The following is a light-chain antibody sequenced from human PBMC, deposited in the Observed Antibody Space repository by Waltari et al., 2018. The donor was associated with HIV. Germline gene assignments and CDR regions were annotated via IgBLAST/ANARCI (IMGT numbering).Light chain of an antibody. Sequence: DIQMTQSPSALSASLGDNVVITCRASQAISSSLNWYQQKSNKAPVLLVYSAYKLQSGAPSRFRGAGSGRDFSLSITGLQTEDFATYFCQQSYDSPFNFGPGT. V-gene: IGKV1-39*01. CDR3: QQSYDSPFN. CDR1: QAISSS. J-gene: IGKJ3*01. CDR2: SAY.